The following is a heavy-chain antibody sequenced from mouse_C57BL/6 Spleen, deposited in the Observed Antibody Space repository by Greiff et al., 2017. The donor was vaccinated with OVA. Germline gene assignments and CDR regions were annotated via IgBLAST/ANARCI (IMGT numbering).Heavy chain of an antibody. CDR3: KSGSSHP. Sequence: EVKLVESGAELVRPGASVKLSCTASGFNIKDDYMHWVKQRPEQGLEWIGWIDPENGDTEYASKFQGKATITADTSSNTAYLQLSSLTSEDTAVYYCKSGSSHPWGQGTSVTVSS. V-gene: IGHV14-4*01. CDR2: IDPENGDT. CDR1: GFNIKDDY. J-gene: IGHJ4*01. D-gene: IGHD1-1*01.